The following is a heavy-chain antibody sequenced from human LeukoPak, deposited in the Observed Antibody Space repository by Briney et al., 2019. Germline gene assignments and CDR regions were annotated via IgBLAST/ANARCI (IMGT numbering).Heavy chain of an antibody. V-gene: IGHV4-31*03. CDR1: GGSISSGGYY. CDR3: ARGRITMVRGAPWYFDL. Sequence: SETLSLTCTVSGGSISSGGYYWSWIRQHPGKGLEWIGYIYYSGSTYYNPSLKSRFTISVDTSKNQFSLKLSSVTAPDTAVYYCARGRITMVRGAPWYFDLWGRGTLVTVSS. J-gene: IGHJ2*01. CDR2: IYYSGST. D-gene: IGHD3-10*01.